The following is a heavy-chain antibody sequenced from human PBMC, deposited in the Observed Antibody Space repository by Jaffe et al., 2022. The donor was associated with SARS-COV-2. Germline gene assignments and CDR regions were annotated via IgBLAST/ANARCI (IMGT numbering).Heavy chain of an antibody. J-gene: IGHJ6*02. CDR2: IYPGDSDT. Sequence: EVQLVQSGAEVKKPGESLKISCKGSGYSFTSYWIGWVRQMPGKGLEWMGIIYPGDSDTRYSPSFQGQVTISADKSISTAYLQWSSLKASDTAMYYCARHPGTTVVPYYYYGMDVWGQGTTVTVSS. CDR3: ARHPGTTVVPYYYYGMDV. CDR1: GYSFTSYW. D-gene: IGHD4-17*01. V-gene: IGHV5-51*01.